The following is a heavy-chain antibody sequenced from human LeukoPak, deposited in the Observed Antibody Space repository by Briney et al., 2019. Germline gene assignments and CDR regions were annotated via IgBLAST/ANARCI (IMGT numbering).Heavy chain of an antibody. CDR3: ARDYGSKGYSYHD. V-gene: IGHV3-7*01. D-gene: IGHD5-18*01. CDR1: GLIFSKYW. CDR2: INEDGSEK. Sequence: GGSLRLSCAASGLIFSKYWMTWVRQAPGKGLELVANINEDGSEKNYVDSVRGRFTISRDNAKNSLYLQMSSLSAEDTAVYYCARDYGSKGYSYHDWGQGTLVTVSS. J-gene: IGHJ4*02.